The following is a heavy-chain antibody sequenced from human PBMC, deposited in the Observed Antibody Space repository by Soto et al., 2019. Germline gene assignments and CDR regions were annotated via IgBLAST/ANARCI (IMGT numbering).Heavy chain of an antibody. CDR1: GFNFRSYS. J-gene: IGHJ3*02. V-gene: IGHV3-48*02. CDR3: ARVILTGDAREAVDI. Sequence: EAQLVESGGGLVQPGGSLRLSCVASGFNFRSYSLSWVRQAPGTGLEWIAYIDTSSSLIYYPDSVVGRFGISRDKAKNILYRQVERLRDEDMALYFCARVILTGDAREAVDIMGQGTIVTVSS. CDR2: IDTSSSLI. D-gene: IGHD7-27*01.